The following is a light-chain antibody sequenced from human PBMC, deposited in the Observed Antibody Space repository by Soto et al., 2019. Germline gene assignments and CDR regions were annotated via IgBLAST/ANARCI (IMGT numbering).Light chain of an antibody. Sequence: DIQMTQSPSSLSASVGDRVTITCRASQSISFYLNWYQHKTGQAPKLLIYDASQLETGVPSKFSGSGSGTDFTFTINNLQAEDIGTYYCQHYNSLPITFGQGTRLEIK. CDR2: DAS. V-gene: IGKV1-33*01. CDR3: QHYNSLPIT. J-gene: IGKJ5*01. CDR1: QSISFY.